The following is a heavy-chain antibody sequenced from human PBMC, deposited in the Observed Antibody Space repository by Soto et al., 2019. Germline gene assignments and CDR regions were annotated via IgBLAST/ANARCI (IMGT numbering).Heavy chain of an antibody. CDR2: ISAYNGNT. D-gene: IGHD3-9*01. Sequence: ASVKVSCKASGYTFTSYGISWVRQAPGQGLEWMGWISAYNGNTNYAQKLQGRVTMTTDTSTSTAYMELRSLRSDDTAVYYCARDRHYDILTGYPPPNWFDPWGQGTLVTVSS. V-gene: IGHV1-18*01. CDR3: ARDRHYDILTGYPPPNWFDP. J-gene: IGHJ5*02. CDR1: GYTFTSYG.